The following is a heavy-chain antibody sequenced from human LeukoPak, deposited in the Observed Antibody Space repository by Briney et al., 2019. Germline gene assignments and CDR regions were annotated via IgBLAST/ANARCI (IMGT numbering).Heavy chain of an antibody. CDR3: ARSPGNAGSLDY. Sequence: SETLSLTCTVSGGSISSYYWSWIRQPAGKVLEWIGRIYTSGSTSYNPSLKSRVTMSVDTSTNQFSLKLSSVTAADTAVYYCARSPGNAGSLDYWGQGTLVTVSS. J-gene: IGHJ4*02. CDR1: GGSISSYY. V-gene: IGHV4-4*07. CDR2: IYTSGST. D-gene: IGHD1-14*01.